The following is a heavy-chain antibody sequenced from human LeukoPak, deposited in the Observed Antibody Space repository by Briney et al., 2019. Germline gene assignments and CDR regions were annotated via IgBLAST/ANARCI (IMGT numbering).Heavy chain of an antibody. CDR1: GFTFSYYA. V-gene: IGHV3-48*03. Sequence: PGGSLRLSCSASGFTFSYYAMNWVRQAPGKGLEWVSYISSSGSTTYYADSVKGRFTISRDNPKNSLYLQMNSLRAEDTAVYYCARGIGFDPWGQGTLVTVAS. CDR3: ARGIGFDP. CDR2: ISSSGSTT. J-gene: IGHJ5*02.